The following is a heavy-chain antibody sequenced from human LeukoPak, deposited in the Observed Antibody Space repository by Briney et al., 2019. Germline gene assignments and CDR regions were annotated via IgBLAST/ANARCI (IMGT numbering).Heavy chain of an antibody. CDR2: IIPIFDTA. Sequence: SVKVSCKASGYTFTGYYMHWVRQAPGQGLEWMGGIIPIFDTANYAQKFQGRVTITADESTSTAYMELSSLRSEDTAVYYCARSHSSSWYDEGFDPWGQGTLVTVSS. V-gene: IGHV1-69*13. J-gene: IGHJ5*02. CDR1: GYTFTGYY. CDR3: ARSHSSSWYDEGFDP. D-gene: IGHD6-13*01.